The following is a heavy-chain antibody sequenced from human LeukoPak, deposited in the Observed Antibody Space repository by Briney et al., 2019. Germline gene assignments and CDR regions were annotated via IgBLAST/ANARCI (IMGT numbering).Heavy chain of an antibody. CDR3: AREAYSSTAFDS. D-gene: IGHD6-19*01. J-gene: IGHJ4*02. CDR2: ISYDGSNK. V-gene: IGHV3-30-3*01. Sequence: PGGSLRLSCAASGFTFSSYAMHWVRQAPGKGLEWVAVISYDGSNKYYADSVKGRFTISRDNSKNTLYLQMNGLRAEDTAVYYCAREAYSSTAFDSWGQGTLVTVSS. CDR1: GFTFSSYA.